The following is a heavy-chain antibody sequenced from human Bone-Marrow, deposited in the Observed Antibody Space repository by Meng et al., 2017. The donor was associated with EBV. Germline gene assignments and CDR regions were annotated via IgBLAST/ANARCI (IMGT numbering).Heavy chain of an antibody. Sequence: QVQLQESGPGLVKPSGTLSLTCAVSGGSSSSSNWWSWVRQPPGKGLEWIGEIYHSGSTNYNPSLKSRVTISVDKSKNQFSLKLSSVTAADTAVYYCARRSITMVRGVDDWFDPWGQGTLGTVST. V-gene: IGHV4-4*02. CDR1: GGSSSSSNW. CDR3: ARRSITMVRGVDDWFDP. D-gene: IGHD3-10*01. J-gene: IGHJ5*02. CDR2: IYHSGST.